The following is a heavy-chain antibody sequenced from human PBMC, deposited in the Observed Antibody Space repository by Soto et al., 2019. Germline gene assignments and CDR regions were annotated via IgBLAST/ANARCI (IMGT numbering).Heavy chain of an antibody. J-gene: IGHJ4*02. CDR3: ARGPDRSGFYLFDY. CDR1: GGSFSNHA. Sequence: SVKVSCKASGGSFSNHAVSWVRQAPGQGPEWMGGIIPLSGTTNYPQKFQGRVTITADESMTTAYMELSSLRYEDSAVYYCARGPDRSGFYLFDYWGQGTLVTVSS. D-gene: IGHD3-22*01. CDR2: IIPLSGTT. V-gene: IGHV1-69*13.